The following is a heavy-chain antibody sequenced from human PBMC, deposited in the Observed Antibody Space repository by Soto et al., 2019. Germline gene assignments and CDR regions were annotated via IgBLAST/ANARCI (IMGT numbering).Heavy chain of an antibody. J-gene: IGHJ4*02. V-gene: IGHV3-30*18. Sequence: QVQLVESGGGVVQPGRSLRLSCAASGFTFSSYGMHWVRQAPGKGLEWVAVISYDGSNKYYADSVKGRFTISRDNSKNTLYLQMNSLGAEDTAVYYCAKDPYGGNPGLLFDYWGQGTLVTVSS. CDR1: GFTFSSYG. CDR2: ISYDGSNK. CDR3: AKDPYGGNPGLLFDY. D-gene: IGHD4-17*01.